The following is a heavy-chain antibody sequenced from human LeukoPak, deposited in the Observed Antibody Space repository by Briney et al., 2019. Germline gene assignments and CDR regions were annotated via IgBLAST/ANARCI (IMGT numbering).Heavy chain of an antibody. CDR2: INPNSGGT. V-gene: IGHV1-2*04. CDR1: GYTFTGYY. CDR3: AREERTIWFGERYYGMDV. J-gene: IGHJ6*02. Sequence: GASVKVSCKASGYTFTGYYMHWVRQAPGQGLEWMGWINPNSGGTNYAQKFQGWVTMTRDTSISTAYMELSRLRSDDTAVYYCAREERTIWFGERYYGMDVWAKGPRSPSP. D-gene: IGHD3-10*01.